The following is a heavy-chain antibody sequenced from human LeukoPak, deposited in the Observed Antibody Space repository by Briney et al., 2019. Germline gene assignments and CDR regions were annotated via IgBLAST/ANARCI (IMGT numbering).Heavy chain of an antibody. CDR1: GFTFNMYW. Sequence: GGSLRLSCAASGFTFNMYWMTWVRQAPGRGLESVAYINKDGSDKYYVDSVKGRFTVSRDNAKNSLYLQMNSLRAEDTAVYYYARDAGYGGNSDYWGQGTLVTVSS. J-gene: IGHJ4*02. CDR3: ARDAGYGGNSDY. D-gene: IGHD4-23*01. V-gene: IGHV3-7*01. CDR2: INKDGSDK.